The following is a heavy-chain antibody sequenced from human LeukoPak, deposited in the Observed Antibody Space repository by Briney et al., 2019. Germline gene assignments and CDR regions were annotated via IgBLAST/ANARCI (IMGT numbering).Heavy chain of an antibody. CDR2: ISSSRSTI. V-gene: IGHV3-48*01. Sequence: LPGGSLRLSCAASGFTFSSYSMNWVRQAPGKGLEWVSYISSSRSTIYYADSVKGRFTISRDNAKNSLYLQMNSLRAEDTAVYYCAKDTKIWYSSGYAAEDWGQGTLVTVSS. D-gene: IGHD3-22*01. CDR3: AKDTKIWYSSGYAAED. CDR1: GFTFSSYS. J-gene: IGHJ4*02.